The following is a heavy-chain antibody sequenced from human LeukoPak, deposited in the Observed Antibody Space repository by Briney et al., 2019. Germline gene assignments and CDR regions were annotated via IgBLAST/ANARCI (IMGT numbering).Heavy chain of an antibody. CDR3: AKGYSSSWHAYFDY. D-gene: IGHD6-13*01. CDR2: IYSGGST. J-gene: IGHJ4*02. Sequence: PGGSLRLSCAASGFTVSSNYMSWVRQAPGKGLDWVSMIYSGGSTNYADSVKGRFTISRDSSKNTLYLQMNSLRAEDTAVYYCAKGYSSSWHAYFDYWGQGTLVTVSS. CDR1: GFTVSSNY. V-gene: IGHV3-53*01.